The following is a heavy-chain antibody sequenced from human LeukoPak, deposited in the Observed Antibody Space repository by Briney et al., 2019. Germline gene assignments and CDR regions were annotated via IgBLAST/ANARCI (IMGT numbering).Heavy chain of an antibody. J-gene: IGHJ4*02. Sequence: SETLSLTCTVSGGSISSYYWSWIRQPPGKGMEWIGYIYYSGSTNYNPSLKSRVTISVDTSKNQFSLKLSSVTAADTAVYYCARRDSSGWTFDYWGQGTLVTVSS. CDR2: IYYSGST. V-gene: IGHV4-59*08. D-gene: IGHD6-19*01. CDR1: GGSISSYY. CDR3: ARRDSSGWTFDY.